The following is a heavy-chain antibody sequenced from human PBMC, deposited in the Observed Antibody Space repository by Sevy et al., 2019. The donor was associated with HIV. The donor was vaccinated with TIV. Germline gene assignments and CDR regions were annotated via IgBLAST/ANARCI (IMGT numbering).Heavy chain of an antibody. J-gene: IGHJ4*02. V-gene: IGHV1-18*01. D-gene: IGHD6-13*01. CDR3: ARDTYSSSWYGAGDPPDY. Sequence: ASVKVSCKASGYTFTSYGISWVRQAPGQGLEWMGWISAYNGNTNYAQKLQGRVTMTTDTSTSTAYMELRSLRSDDTAVYYCARDTYSSSWYGAGDPPDYWGQGTLVTVSS. CDR2: ISAYNGNT. CDR1: GYTFTSYG.